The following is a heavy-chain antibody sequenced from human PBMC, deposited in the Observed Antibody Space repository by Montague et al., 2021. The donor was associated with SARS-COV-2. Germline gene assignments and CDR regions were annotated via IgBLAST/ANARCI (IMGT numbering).Heavy chain of an antibody. Sequence: SLRLSCAASGFRFSSYWMTWVRQAPGKGLEWVANIKGDGSEKYYVDSVKGRFTISRDNAKNSLFLQMNSLRAEDTAVYYCARGREYTYGEFDYRGQGNLVTVSS. V-gene: IGHV3-7*01. CDR3: ARGREYTYGEFDY. CDR2: IKGDGSEK. J-gene: IGHJ4*02. CDR1: GFRFSSYW. D-gene: IGHD5-18*01.